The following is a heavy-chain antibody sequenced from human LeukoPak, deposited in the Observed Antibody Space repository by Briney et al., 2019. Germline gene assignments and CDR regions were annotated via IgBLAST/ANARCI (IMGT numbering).Heavy chain of an antibody. D-gene: IGHD6-13*01. CDR2: INHSGST. Sequence: SETLSLTCAVYGGPFSGYYWSWIRQPPGKGLEWIGEINHSGSTNYNPSLKSRVTISVDTSKDQFSLRLSSVTAADTAVYYCARGWVWPDVWGQGTTVTVSS. V-gene: IGHV4-34*01. CDR3: ARGWVWPDV. CDR1: GGPFSGYY. J-gene: IGHJ6*02.